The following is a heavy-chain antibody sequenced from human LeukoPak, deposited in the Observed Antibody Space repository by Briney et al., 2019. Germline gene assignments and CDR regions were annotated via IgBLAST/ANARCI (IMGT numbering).Heavy chain of an antibody. CDR3: ARGGDYGDLRYFDY. J-gene: IGHJ4*02. D-gene: IGHD4-17*01. Sequence: SETLSLTCTVSGGSINNYYWSWIRQPPGRGLEWIGYIYYRGSTNYNPSLKSRVTFSVDTSKNQFSLKLNSVTAADTAVYYCARGGDYGDLRYFDYWGQGTLVTVSS. CDR1: GGSINNYY. CDR2: IYYRGST. V-gene: IGHV4-59*01.